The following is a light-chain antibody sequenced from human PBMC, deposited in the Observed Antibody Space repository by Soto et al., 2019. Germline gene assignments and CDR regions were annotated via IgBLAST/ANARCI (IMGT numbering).Light chain of an antibody. CDR3: SSYTSSSTYV. J-gene: IGLJ1*01. Sequence: QSALTQPASVSGSPGQSITISCTGTSSDVGDYKYVSWYQHHPGKAPKLMIYEVSNRPSGVSNRFSGSKSGNTASLTISGLQTEDEADYYCSSYTSSSTYVFGTGTKLTVL. CDR2: EVS. V-gene: IGLV2-14*01. CDR1: SSDVGDYKY.